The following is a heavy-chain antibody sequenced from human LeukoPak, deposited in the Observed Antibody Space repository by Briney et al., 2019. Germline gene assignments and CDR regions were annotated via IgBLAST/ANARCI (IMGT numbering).Heavy chain of an antibody. D-gene: IGHD3-10*01. V-gene: IGHV4-59*01. Sequence: SETLSLTCTVSGGSISSYYWTWIRQPPGKGLEWMGYIYYSGSTTYNPSLKSRVTISVDTSKNQFSLKLTSVTAADTAVYYCARGFGDWGLSWFDPWGQGTLVTVSS. CDR2: IYYSGST. CDR3: ARGFGDWGLSWFDP. CDR1: GGSISSYY. J-gene: IGHJ5*02.